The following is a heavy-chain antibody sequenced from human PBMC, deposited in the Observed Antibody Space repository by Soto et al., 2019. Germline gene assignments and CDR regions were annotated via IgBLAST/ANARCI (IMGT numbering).Heavy chain of an antibody. V-gene: IGHV3-33*01. CDR1: GFTFSSYG. CDR3: ARDVGDRWYFDL. Sequence: QVQLVESGGGEVQPGRSLRLSCAASGFTFSSYGMHWVRQAPGKGLEWVAVIWYDGSNKYYADSVKGRFTISRDNSKNTLYLQMNSLRAEDTAVYYCARDVGDRWYFDLWGRGTLVTVSS. D-gene: IGHD3-10*01. J-gene: IGHJ2*01. CDR2: IWYDGSNK.